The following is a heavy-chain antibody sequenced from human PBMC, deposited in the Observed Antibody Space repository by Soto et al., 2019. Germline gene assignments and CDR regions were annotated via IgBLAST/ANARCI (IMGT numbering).Heavy chain of an antibody. CDR3: AKMYSSGWDV. Sequence: GGSLRLSCAASGLTFSSYSMHWVRQAPGKGLEWVAVISYDGSNKYYADSVKGRFTISRDNSKNTLYLQMNSLRAEDTAVYYCAKMYSSGWDVWGQGTKVTVSS. J-gene: IGHJ6*02. D-gene: IGHD6-19*01. CDR1: GLTFSSYS. CDR2: ISYDGSNK. V-gene: IGHV3-30*18.